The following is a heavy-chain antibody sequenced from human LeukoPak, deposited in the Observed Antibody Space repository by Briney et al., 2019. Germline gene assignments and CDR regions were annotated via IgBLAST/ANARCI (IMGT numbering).Heavy chain of an antibody. CDR2: IIPIFGTA. CDR3: ARDYDFWSGYNNWFDP. V-gene: IGHV1-69*13. J-gene: IGHJ5*02. Sequence: GASVKVSCKASGYTFTSYGISWVRQAPGQGLEWMGGIIPIFGTANYAQKFQGRVTITADESTSTAYMELSSLRSEDTAVYYCARDYDFWSGYNNWFDPWGQGTLVTVSS. CDR1: GYTFTSYG. D-gene: IGHD3-3*01.